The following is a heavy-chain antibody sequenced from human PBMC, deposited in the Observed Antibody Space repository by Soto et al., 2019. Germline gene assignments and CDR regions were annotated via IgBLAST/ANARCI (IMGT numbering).Heavy chain of an antibody. CDR1: GFTFSSYG. Sequence: QVQLVESGGGVVQPGRSLRLSCAASGFTFSSYGMHWVRQAPGKGLEWVAVISYDGSNKYYADSVKGRFTISRDNSKNTLYQQMSSLGAEDTAVYYCAKGHSSGWQYFDYWGQGTLVTVSS. CDR3: AKGHSSGWQYFDY. D-gene: IGHD6-19*01. J-gene: IGHJ4*02. CDR2: ISYDGSNK. V-gene: IGHV3-30*18.